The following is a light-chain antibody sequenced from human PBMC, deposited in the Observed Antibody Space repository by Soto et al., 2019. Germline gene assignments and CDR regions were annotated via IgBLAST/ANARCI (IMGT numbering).Light chain of an antibody. CDR2: DVF. V-gene: IGLV2-11*01. J-gene: IGLJ2*01. Sequence: QSVLTQPRSVSGSPGHSVTISCFGTSSDIGSYNAVSWYQQHPGKAPKLIIFDVFERPSGVPDRFSGSKSGNSASLTISGLQAEDEYDYYCSSFAPSSRVIFGGGTKVTVL. CDR1: SSDIGSYNA. CDR3: SSFAPSSRVI.